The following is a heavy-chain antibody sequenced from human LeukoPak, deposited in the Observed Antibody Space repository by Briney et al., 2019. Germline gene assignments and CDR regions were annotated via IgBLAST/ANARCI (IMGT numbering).Heavy chain of an antibody. CDR2: VSYDGTNK. J-gene: IGHJ4*02. D-gene: IGHD2-15*01. V-gene: IGHV3-30*04. CDR1: GFTFDIYA. CDR3: ARDQLQHCSDGSCYVIDN. Sequence: GGSLRLSCAASGFTFDIYAMHWVRQAPGKGLEWVAVVSYDGTNKYYADSAKGRFTISRDNSQNTLHLQMSSLRVADTAVYYCARDQLQHCSDGSCYVIDNWGPGTLVAVSS.